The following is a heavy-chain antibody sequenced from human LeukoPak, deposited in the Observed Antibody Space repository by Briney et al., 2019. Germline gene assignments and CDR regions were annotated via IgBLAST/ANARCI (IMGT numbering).Heavy chain of an antibody. D-gene: IGHD2-15*01. CDR1: GGSISSYY. CDR2: IYTSGST. CDR3: AREVGVVVAAHAFDI. Sequence: PSETLSLTCTVSGGSISSYYWSWIRQPAGKGLEWLGRIYTSGSTNYNPSLKSRVTMSVDTSKNQFSLKLSSVTAADTAVYYCAREVGVVVAAHAFDIWGQGTMVTVSS. V-gene: IGHV4-4*07. J-gene: IGHJ3*02.